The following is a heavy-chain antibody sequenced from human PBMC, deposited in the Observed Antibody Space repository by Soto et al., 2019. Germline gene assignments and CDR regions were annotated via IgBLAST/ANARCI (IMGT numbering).Heavy chain of an antibody. J-gene: IGHJ6*02. CDR2: IDPGDSDT. Sequence: GASLPISCQVSGYRFTSYWIGWVRPMPGKGLEWMGIIDPGDSDTRYSPSFQGQVTISADKSISTAYLQWSSLKASDTAMYYCARLNIQRYYYYGMDVWGQGTTVTVSS. D-gene: IGHD6-25*01. CDR1: GYRFTSYW. CDR3: ARLNIQRYYYYGMDV. V-gene: IGHV5-51*01.